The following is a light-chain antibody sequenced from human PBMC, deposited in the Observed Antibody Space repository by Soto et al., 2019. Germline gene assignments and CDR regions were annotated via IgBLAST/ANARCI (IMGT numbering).Light chain of an antibody. J-gene: IGKJ4*01. V-gene: IGKV1-27*01. CDR1: LPIGNN. Sequence: DIQLTQFPSSLSASVGDRVTFTCRASLPIGNNLPWYQQKPGKFPNLLIFTASTLQAGVPSRFSGSGSGTDFTLTISSLQPEDVAAYYCQKYNSAPLTFGGGTKVEIK. CDR2: TAS. CDR3: QKYNSAPLT.